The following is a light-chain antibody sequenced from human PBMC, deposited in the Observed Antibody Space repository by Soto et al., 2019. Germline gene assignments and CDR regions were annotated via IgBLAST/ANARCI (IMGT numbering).Light chain of an antibody. V-gene: IGKV1-39*01. Sequence: DIHMTQSPSYLSTTVGDRVTITCRASQSIRTYLHWYQRKPGKAPNLLIYAASTLQSGVPSRFSGSGSGTDFTLTISSLQSEDFATYFCQHGYSTPLTFGGGTKVDIK. CDR3: QHGYSTPLT. CDR2: AAS. J-gene: IGKJ4*01. CDR1: QSIRTY.